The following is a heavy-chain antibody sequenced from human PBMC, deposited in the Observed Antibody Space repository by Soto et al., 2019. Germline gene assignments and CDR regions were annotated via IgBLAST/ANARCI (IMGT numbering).Heavy chain of an antibody. CDR3: ARASLLLRGFFDY. J-gene: IGHJ4*02. D-gene: IGHD2-15*01. V-gene: IGHV3-30-3*01. CDR2: ISYDGSNK. CDR1: GFTFSSYA. Sequence: LRLSCAASGFTFSSYAMHWVRQAPGKGLEWVAVISYDGSNKYYADSVKGRFTISRDNSKNTLYLQMNSLRAEDTAVYYCARASLLLRGFFDYWGQGTLVTVSS.